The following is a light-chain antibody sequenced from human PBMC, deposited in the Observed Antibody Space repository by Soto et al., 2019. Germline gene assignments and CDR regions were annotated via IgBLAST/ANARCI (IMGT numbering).Light chain of an antibody. V-gene: IGKV3-20*01. Sequence: PGERVTLSCRASQSVSSSYLTWYQQKPGQAPRLLIYGASTRATSIPARFSGSGSGTDFTLTISRLEPEDFAVYYCQQYGSSGTFGQGTKVDI. CDR1: QSVSSSY. CDR3: QQYGSSGT. J-gene: IGKJ1*01. CDR2: GAS.